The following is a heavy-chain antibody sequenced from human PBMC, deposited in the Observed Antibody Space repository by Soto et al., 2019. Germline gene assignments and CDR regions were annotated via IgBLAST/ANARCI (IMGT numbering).Heavy chain of an antibody. Sequence: EVQLLESGGGLVQPGGSLRLSCAASGFTFSSYAMSWVRQAPGKGLEWVSAISGSGGSTYYADSVKGRFTISRDNSKNTLYLQMNSLRAEDTAVYYCAIPPSGIFGVVITTYYYYGMDVWGQGTTVTVSS. J-gene: IGHJ6*02. CDR3: AIPPSGIFGVVITTYYYYGMDV. CDR1: GFTFSSYA. V-gene: IGHV3-23*01. CDR2: ISGSGGST. D-gene: IGHD3-3*01.